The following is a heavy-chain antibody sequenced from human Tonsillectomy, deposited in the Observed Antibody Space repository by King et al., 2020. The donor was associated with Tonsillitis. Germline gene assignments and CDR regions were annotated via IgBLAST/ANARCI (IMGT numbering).Heavy chain of an antibody. CDR1: GYTFTGYY. CDR3: ARDVDSGYAPIPFDS. J-gene: IGHJ4*02. V-gene: IGHV1-2*02. Sequence: VQLVQSGAEVKKPGASVKVSCKPSGYTFTGYYMHWVRQAPGQGLEWMGWINPNSGGTNYAQKFQGRVTMTRDTSTSTAYMELSRLTSDDTAVYYCARDVDSGYAPIPFDSWGQGTLVTVSS. CDR2: INPNSGGT. D-gene: IGHD5-12*01.